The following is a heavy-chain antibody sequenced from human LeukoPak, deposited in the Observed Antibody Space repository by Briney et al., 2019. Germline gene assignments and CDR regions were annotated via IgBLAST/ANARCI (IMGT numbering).Heavy chain of an antibody. CDR2: INPNSGGT. Sequence: ASVNVSCKASGYTFTGYYMHWVRQAPGQGLEWMGRINPNSGGTNYAQKFQGRVTMTRDTSISTAYMELSRLRSDDTAVYYGARDVDGAGEWNYLVYWGQGTLVTVSS. V-gene: IGHV1-2*06. J-gene: IGHJ4*02. D-gene: IGHD4-17*01. CDR3: ARDVDGAGEWNYLVY. CDR1: GYTFTGYY.